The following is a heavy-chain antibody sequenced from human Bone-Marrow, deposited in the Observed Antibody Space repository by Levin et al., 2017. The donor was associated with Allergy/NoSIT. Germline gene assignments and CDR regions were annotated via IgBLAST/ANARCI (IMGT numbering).Heavy chain of an antibody. CDR3: ARWSSSSWYETFYFDH. J-gene: IGHJ4*02. CDR2: MYYSGST. Sequence: PSQTLSLTCPVSSGSFNSNYWSWIRQPPGKGLEWIGYMYYSGSTKYNPSLRSRVTISVDTSKKQFSLKLNSVTAADTAVYYCARWSSSSWYETFYFDHWGPGTLVTVSS. V-gene: IGHV4-59*01. D-gene: IGHD6-13*01. CDR1: SGSFNSNY.